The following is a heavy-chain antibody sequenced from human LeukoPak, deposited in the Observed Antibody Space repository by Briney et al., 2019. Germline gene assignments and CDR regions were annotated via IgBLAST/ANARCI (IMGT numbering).Heavy chain of an antibody. V-gene: IGHV4-34*01. Sequence: FETLALTCAVYGGSFSGYYWSWIRQPPGKGLEWIGEINHSGSSNYNPSLKSRVTISVDTSKNQFSLKLSSVTAADTAVYYCAKGYSSHHYGMDVGGRETADTVSS. CDR3: AKGYSSHHYGMDV. CDR2: INHSGSS. D-gene: IGHD6-19*01. CDR1: GGSFSGYY. J-gene: IGHJ6*02.